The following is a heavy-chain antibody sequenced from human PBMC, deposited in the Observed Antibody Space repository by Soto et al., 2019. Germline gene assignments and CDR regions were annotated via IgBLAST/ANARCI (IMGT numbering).Heavy chain of an antibody. CDR2: VIPILGMA. Sequence: QVQLVQSGAEVKKPGSSVKVSREASGGTFSSYSFSWVRQAPGQGLEWMGRVIPILGMANYAQKFQGRVTITADKSTSTVYMEMSSLSSEDTAVYYCARGGAVVVPGAVDRHNWFDPWGQGTLVTVSS. V-gene: IGHV1-69*02. D-gene: IGHD2-2*01. CDR3: ARGGAVVVPGAVDRHNWFDP. CDR1: GGTFSSYS. J-gene: IGHJ5*02.